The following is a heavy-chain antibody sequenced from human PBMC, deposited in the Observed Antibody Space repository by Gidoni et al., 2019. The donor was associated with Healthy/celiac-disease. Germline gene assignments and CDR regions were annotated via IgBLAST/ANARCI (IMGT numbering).Heavy chain of an antibody. CDR2: IYYSGST. CDR1: GGPISSSSYS. Sequence: QLQLQESGPGLVKPSETLSLTCTVPGGPISSSSYSWGWIRQPPGKGLEWIGSIYYSGSTYYNPSLKSRVTISVDTSKNQFSLKLSSVTAADTAVYYCAREIAARLFDYWGQGTLVTVSS. CDR3: AREIAARLFDY. V-gene: IGHV4-39*07. D-gene: IGHD2-15*01. J-gene: IGHJ4*02.